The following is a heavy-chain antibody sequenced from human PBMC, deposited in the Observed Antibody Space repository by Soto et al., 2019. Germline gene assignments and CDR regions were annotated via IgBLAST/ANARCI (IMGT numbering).Heavy chain of an antibody. Sequence: SETVSLTCTVPGGSISSGGYYWSWIRQHPGKGLEWIGYIYYSGSTYYNPSLKSRVTISVDTSKNQFSLKLSSVTAADTAVYYCARDGPRIAAPIWGQGTMVTVSS. D-gene: IGHD6-13*01. CDR1: GGSISSGGYY. J-gene: IGHJ3*02. V-gene: IGHV4-31*03. CDR3: ARDGPRIAAPI. CDR2: IYYSGST.